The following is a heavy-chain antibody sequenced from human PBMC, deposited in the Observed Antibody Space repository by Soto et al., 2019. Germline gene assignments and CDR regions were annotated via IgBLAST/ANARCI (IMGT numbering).Heavy chain of an antibody. V-gene: IGHV3-23*01. CDR1: GFTFSSYT. CDR3: AKDSTLYSSSSAGLPDY. J-gene: IGHJ4*02. CDR2: ISGSGGST. Sequence: GGSLRLSCAASGFTFSSYTMSWVRQAPGKGLEWVSAISGSGGSTYYADSVKGRFTISRDNSKNTLYLQMTSLRAEDTAVYYCAKDSTLYSSSSAGLPDYWGQGTLVTVSS. D-gene: IGHD6-6*01.